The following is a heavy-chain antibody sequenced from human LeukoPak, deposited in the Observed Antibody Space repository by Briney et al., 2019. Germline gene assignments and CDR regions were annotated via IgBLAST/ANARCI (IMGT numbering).Heavy chain of an antibody. CDR3: ARRKSAVGAGALDF. J-gene: IGHJ4*02. D-gene: IGHD6-13*01. Sequence: ASVKVSCKASGYSFINFYIHWVRQAPGQGLQWMGWVNPNTRSTEYGQTSQATVSMTSDTSTNTVYLNMVNLKSDDTAIYYCARRKSAVGAGALDFSGQGTLVTVTS. CDR1: GYSFINFY. CDR2: VNPNTRST. V-gene: IGHV1-2*02.